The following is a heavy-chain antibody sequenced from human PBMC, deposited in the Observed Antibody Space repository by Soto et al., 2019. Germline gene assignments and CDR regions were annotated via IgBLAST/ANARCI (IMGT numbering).Heavy chain of an antibody. J-gene: IGHJ4*02. D-gene: IGHD2-21*02. CDR2: TSFSGGRT. V-gene: IGHV3-23*01. CDR1: GFIFSNYA. Sequence: PGGSLRLSCAASGFIFSNYAMTGGRQGPGRGLEWVSTTSFSGGRTYYADSVKGRFTISRDNSNNTLFLQMSSLRAEDTAIYYCAKDSRAFCGGDCSKDYWGQGTLVTVSS. CDR3: AKDSRAFCGGDCSKDY.